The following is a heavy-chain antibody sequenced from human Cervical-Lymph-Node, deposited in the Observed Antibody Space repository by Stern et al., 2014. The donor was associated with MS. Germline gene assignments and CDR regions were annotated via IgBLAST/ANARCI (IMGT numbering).Heavy chain of an antibody. Sequence: VQLLQSGPGLVKPSETLSLTCTVSGGSISSYYWSWIRQPPGKGLEWIGYIYYSGSTNYNPSLKSRVTLSVATSKNQFSLNPRPVTAADTAVYYCASTPTYYYDSSGYYLFHWGQGTLVTVSS. CDR1: GGSISSYY. D-gene: IGHD3-22*01. J-gene: IGHJ4*02. CDR2: IYYSGST. CDR3: ASTPTYYYDSSGYYLFH. V-gene: IGHV4-59*08.